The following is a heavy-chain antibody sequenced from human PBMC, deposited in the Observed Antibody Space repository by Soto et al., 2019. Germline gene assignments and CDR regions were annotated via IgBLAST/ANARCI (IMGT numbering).Heavy chain of an antibody. CDR2: IYPGDSDT. Sequence: GASLKISCKGSGYSFSSYWIGWVRQMPGQGAEWMGIIYPGDSDTRYSPSFQGQVTISALKSISTAYLRWSSLKASGTAMYYCARYCSGGSCYRPSYQFDYWGQGTLVTAS. J-gene: IGHJ4*02. V-gene: IGHV5-51*01. CDR3: ARYCSGGSCYRPSYQFDY. D-gene: IGHD2-15*01. CDR1: GYSFSSYW.